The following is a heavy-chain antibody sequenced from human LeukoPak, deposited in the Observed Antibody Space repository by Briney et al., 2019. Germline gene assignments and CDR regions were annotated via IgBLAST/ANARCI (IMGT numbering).Heavy chain of an antibody. V-gene: IGHV3-48*03. CDR1: GFTFSSYE. D-gene: IGHD3-3*01. CDR3: ARNDFWSGYYDY. J-gene: IGHJ4*02. Sequence: GGSLRLSCAASGFTFSSYEMNWVRQAPGKGLEWVSYINSSGSTIYYADSVKGRFTISRDNAKNSLYLQMNSLRAEDTAVYYCARNDFWSGYYDYWGQGTLVTVSS. CDR2: INSSGSTI.